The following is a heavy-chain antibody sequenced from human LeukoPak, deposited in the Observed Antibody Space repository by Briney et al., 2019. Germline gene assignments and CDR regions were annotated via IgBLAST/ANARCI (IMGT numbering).Heavy chain of an antibody. CDR2: IIPIFGTA. Sequence: GSSVKVSCKASGGTFSSYAISWVRQAPGQGLEWMGRIIPIFGTANYAQKFQGRVTITTDESTSTAYMELSSLRSEDTAVYYCARGRIAVAGVYDYWAREPWSPSPQ. V-gene: IGHV1-69*05. D-gene: IGHD6-19*01. CDR1: GGTFSSYA. J-gene: IGHJ4*02. CDR3: ARGRIAVAGVYDY.